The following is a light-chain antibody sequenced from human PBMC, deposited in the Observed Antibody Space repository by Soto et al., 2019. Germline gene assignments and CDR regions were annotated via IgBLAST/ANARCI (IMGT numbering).Light chain of an antibody. Sequence: EIVMTQSPGTLSVSPGERATLSCGASQSVSTNLAWYQQKPGQAPRLLIYGAPTRATGIPARFSGSGSGTDFTLTISSLQSEDFAVYYCQQYHNWVTFGGGTKVDIK. CDR2: GAP. V-gene: IGKV3D-15*01. CDR1: QSVSTN. CDR3: QQYHNWVT. J-gene: IGKJ4*01.